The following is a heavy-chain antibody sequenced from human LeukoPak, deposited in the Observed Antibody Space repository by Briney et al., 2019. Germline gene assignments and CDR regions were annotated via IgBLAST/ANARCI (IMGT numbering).Heavy chain of an antibody. CDR2: IIPIFGTA. Sequence: SVKVSCKASGGTFSSYAISWVRQAPGQGLEWMGGIIPIFGTANYAQKCQGRVTITADKSTSTAYMELSSLRSEDTAVYYCARDLSGVALGYWGQGTLVTVSS. V-gene: IGHV1-69*06. CDR3: ARDLSGVALGY. D-gene: IGHD3-10*01. CDR1: GGTFSSYA. J-gene: IGHJ4*02.